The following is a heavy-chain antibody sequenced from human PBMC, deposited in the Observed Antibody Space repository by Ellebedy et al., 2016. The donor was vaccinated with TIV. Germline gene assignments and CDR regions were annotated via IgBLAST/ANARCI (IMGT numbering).Heavy chain of an antibody. Sequence: PGGSLRLSCAASGFIISNYGMHWVRHAPGKGLERVAFIRYDRSDEYYADSLKGRFTISRDDSKNTVYLHMNSLRSEDTAVYHCANDRGTNFDHWGQGTLVTVSS. CDR2: IRYDRSDE. J-gene: IGHJ4*02. V-gene: IGHV3-30*02. D-gene: IGHD1-14*01. CDR1: GFIISNYG. CDR3: ANDRGTNFDH.